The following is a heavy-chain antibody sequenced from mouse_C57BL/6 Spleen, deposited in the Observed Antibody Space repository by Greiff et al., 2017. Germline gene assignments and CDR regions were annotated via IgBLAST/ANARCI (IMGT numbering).Heavy chain of an antibody. CDR1: GFSLTSYG. V-gene: IGHV2-2*01. J-gene: IGHJ4*01. CDR3: ARNFLYYYGSSSTVYAMDY. D-gene: IGHD1-1*01. CDR2: IWSGGST. Sequence: VQLKESGPGLVQPSQSLSITCTVSGFSLTSYGVHWVRQSPGKGLEWLGVIWSGGSTDYNAAFISRLSISKDNSKSQVFFKMNSLQADDTAIYYCARNFLYYYGSSSTVYAMDYWGQGTSVTVSS.